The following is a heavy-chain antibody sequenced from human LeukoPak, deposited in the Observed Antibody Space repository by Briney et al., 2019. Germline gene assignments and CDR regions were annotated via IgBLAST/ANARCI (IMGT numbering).Heavy chain of an antibody. CDR2: IYYSGST. CDR3: AEIAAAADVLDY. CDR1: GGSISSSSYY. Sequence: SETLSLTCTVSGGSISSSSYYWGWIRQPPGKGLEWIGSIYYSGSTYYNPSLKSRVTISVDTSKNQFSLKLSSVTAADTAVYYCAEIAAAADVLDYWGQGTLVTVSS. D-gene: IGHD6-13*01. J-gene: IGHJ4*02. V-gene: IGHV4-39*01.